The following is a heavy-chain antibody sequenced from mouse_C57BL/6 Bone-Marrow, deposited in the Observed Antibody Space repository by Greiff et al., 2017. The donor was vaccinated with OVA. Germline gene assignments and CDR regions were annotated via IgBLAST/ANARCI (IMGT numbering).Heavy chain of an antibody. D-gene: IGHD1-1*01. CDR2: IWSGGST. Sequence: QVQLQQSGPGLVQPSQSLSITCPVSGFSFTRYGVHWVRQSPGKGLEWLGVIWSGGSTDYNAAFISRLSISKDNSKSQVFFKMNSLQADDTAIYYCARNNYGSSSWFAYWGQGTLVTVSA. CDR1: GFSFTRYG. V-gene: IGHV2-2*01. J-gene: IGHJ3*01. CDR3: ARNNYGSSSWFAY.